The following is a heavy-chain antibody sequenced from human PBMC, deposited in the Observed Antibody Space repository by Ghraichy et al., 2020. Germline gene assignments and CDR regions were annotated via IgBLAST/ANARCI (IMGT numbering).Heavy chain of an antibody. D-gene: IGHD1-26*01. V-gene: IGHV3-23*01. CDR3: ARGRVELELPYFDS. J-gene: IGHJ4*02. CDR2: ISGTGGTT. Sequence: VSTISGTGGTTYYTDSVKGRFTISRDNSKSTLFLQMNSLRADDTAVYFCARGRVELELPYFDSWCQG.